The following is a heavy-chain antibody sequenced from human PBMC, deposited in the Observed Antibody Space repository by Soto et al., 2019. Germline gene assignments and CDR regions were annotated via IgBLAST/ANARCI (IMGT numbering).Heavy chain of an antibody. J-gene: IGHJ5*02. CDR3: ARQSCSSTSCYTLIGWFDP. CDR1: GGTFSSYA. D-gene: IGHD2-2*02. CDR2: IIPIFGTA. Sequence: GASVKVSCKASGGTFSSYAISWVRQAPGQGLEWMGGIIPIFGTANYAQKFQGRVTITADKSTSTAYMELSSLRSEDTAVYYCARQSCSSTSCYTLIGWFDPWGQGTQVTVSS. V-gene: IGHV1-69*06.